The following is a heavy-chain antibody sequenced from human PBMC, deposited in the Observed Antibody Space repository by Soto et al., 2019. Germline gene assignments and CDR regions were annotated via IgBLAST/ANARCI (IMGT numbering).Heavy chain of an antibody. D-gene: IGHD5-18*01. CDR3: AKDRAPPVDTAMVSDY. Sequence: VALRRSGSACVLTVRGYAVSLLLKGSGRGLEWVSALSGSGGSTYYADSVKGRFTISRDNSKNTLYLQMNSLRDEDTAVYYCAKDRAPPVDTAMVSDYWGKGPLGTVSS. CDR1: VLTVRGYA. V-gene: IGHV3-23*01. CDR2: LSGSGGST. J-gene: IGHJ4*02.